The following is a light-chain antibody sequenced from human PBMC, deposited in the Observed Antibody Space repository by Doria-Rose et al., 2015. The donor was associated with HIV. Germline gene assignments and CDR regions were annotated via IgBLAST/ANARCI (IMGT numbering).Light chain of an antibody. CDR1: QSFSSTY. V-gene: IGKV3-20*01. CDR3: HQYGTSWT. Sequence: TQSPGTLSLSPGARATPSCRASQSFSSTYLAWYQQEPGQAPSLLIYDGSTRATGIPDRISASGSGTDFTLTINRLEPEDFALYYCHQYGTSWTFGQGTKVEI. J-gene: IGKJ1*01. CDR2: DGS.